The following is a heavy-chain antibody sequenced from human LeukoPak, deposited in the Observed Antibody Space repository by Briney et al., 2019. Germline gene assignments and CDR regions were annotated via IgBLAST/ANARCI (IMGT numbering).Heavy chain of an antibody. Sequence: TGGSLRLSCAASGFTFASYSMNWVRQAPGKGLEWVSSISGDSTYIYNAGSVKGRFTISRDNAQASLYLQMISLRAGDTAVYYCARVSGRLERQSDLDYWGQGTLVIVSS. CDR3: ARVSGRLERQSDLDY. CDR1: GFTFASYS. CDR2: ISGDSTYI. J-gene: IGHJ4*02. V-gene: IGHV3-21*01. D-gene: IGHD1-1*01.